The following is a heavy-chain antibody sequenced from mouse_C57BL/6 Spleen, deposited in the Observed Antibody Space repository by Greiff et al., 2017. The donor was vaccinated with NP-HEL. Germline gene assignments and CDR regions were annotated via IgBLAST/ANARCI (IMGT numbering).Heavy chain of an antibody. V-gene: IGHV2-5*01. Sequence: VQLQQSGPGLVQPSQSLSITCTVSGFSLTSYGVHWVRQSPGKGLEWLGVIWRGGSTDYNAAFMSRLSITKDNSKSQVFFKMNSLQADDTAIYYCAKPIYYGYDGYWYFDVWGTGTTVTVSS. D-gene: IGHD2-2*01. CDR3: AKPIYYGYDGYWYFDV. J-gene: IGHJ1*03. CDR1: GFSLTSYG. CDR2: IWRGGST.